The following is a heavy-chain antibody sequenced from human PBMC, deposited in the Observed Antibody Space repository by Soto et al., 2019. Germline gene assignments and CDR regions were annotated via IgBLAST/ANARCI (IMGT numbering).Heavy chain of an antibody. Sequence: GASVTVSCTASGYRFTSYAIHWVRQAPGQRLEWMGWINAGNGNTKYSQKFQGRVTITRDTSASTAYMELSSLRSEDTAVYYCARTGLIVVVPAAIGMDAWCQGTTVT. V-gene: IGHV1-3*01. J-gene: IGHJ6*02. CDR1: GYRFTSYA. D-gene: IGHD2-2*01. CDR2: INAGNGNT. CDR3: ARTGLIVVVPAAIGMDA.